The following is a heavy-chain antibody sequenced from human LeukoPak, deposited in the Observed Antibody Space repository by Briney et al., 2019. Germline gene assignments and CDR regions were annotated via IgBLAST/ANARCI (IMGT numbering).Heavy chain of an antibody. CDR2: IKSDGSST. Sequence: GGSLRLSCSASGFTFSSYWMYWVRQAPGKGLVWVSRIKSDGSSTSYADSVKGRFTISRDNAKNTLYLQMNSLRAEDTAVYYCATLYGGSLDYWGQGTLVTVSS. V-gene: IGHV3-74*01. CDR3: ATLYGGSLDY. J-gene: IGHJ4*02. D-gene: IGHD5-12*01. CDR1: GFTFSSYW.